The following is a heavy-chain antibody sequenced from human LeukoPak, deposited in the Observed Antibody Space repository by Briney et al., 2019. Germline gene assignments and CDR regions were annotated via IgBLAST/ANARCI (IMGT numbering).Heavy chain of an antibody. CDR3: AGAERQTAMVTRAAFNI. CDR2: IYYSGST. D-gene: IGHD5-18*01. CDR1: GGSVSSDNYY. Sequence: PSETLSLTCTVSGGSVSSDNYYWSWIRQPPGRGLEWIGYIYYSGSTNYNPSLKSRVTISVDTSKNQFSLKLSSVTAADTAVYYCAGAERQTAMVTRAAFNIWGQGTMVTVSS. J-gene: IGHJ3*02. V-gene: IGHV4-61*01.